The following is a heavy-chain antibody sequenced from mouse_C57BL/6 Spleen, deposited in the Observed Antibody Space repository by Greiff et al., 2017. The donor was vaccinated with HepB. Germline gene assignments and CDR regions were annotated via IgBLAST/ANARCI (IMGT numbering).Heavy chain of an antibody. CDR2: IYPGSGST. J-gene: IGHJ4*01. V-gene: IGHV1-55*01. CDR1: GYTFTSYW. D-gene: IGHD2-13*01. CDR3: ARHYDDNVYAMDY. Sequence: QVQLQQPGAELVKPGASVKMSCKASGYTFTSYWITWVKQRPGQGLEWIGDIYPGSGSTNYNEKFKSKATLTVDTSSSTAYMQLSSLTSEDSAVYYCARHYDDNVYAMDYWGQGTSVTVSS.